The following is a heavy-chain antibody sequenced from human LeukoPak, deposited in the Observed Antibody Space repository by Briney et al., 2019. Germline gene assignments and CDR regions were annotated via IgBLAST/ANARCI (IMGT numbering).Heavy chain of an antibody. CDR1: GGSISTYY. CDR3: AREYSSSSGKNAFDV. CDR2: IYASGNT. V-gene: IGHV4-4*07. Sequence: PSETPSLTCTVSGGSISTYYWSLIRQPAGKGLEWIGRIYASGNTNYNPSLKSRVTMSLDTSKNQFSLRLTSATAADTAVYYCAREYSSSSGKNAFDVWGQGTMVTVSS. J-gene: IGHJ3*01. D-gene: IGHD6-6*01.